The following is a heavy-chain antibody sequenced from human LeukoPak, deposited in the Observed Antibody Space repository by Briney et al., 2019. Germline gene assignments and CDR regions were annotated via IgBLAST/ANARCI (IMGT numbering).Heavy chain of an antibody. CDR2: IHSSSSSI. V-gene: IGHV3-48*02. D-gene: IGHD7-27*01. Sequence: GGSLRLSCAASGFTFSTYIMNWVRQAPGKGLEWISYIHSSSSSIYYADSVKGRFTISRDNAKNSLYLQMNSLRDEDTAVYYCARDRLGAGSFDIWGQGTMVTVSS. CDR3: ARDRLGAGSFDI. CDR1: GFTFSTYI. J-gene: IGHJ3*02.